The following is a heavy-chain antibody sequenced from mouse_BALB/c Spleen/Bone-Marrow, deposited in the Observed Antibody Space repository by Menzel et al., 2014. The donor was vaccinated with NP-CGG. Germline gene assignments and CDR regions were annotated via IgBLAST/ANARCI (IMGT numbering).Heavy chain of an antibody. D-gene: IGHD1-2*01. CDR3: ARARGVTTATPYYFDY. V-gene: IGHV5-6-5*01. Sequence: EVKLVESGGGLVKPGGSLKLSCAASGFSFSSYAVSWVRQTPEKRLEWVASISGGGNSYHSDNMKGRFTISRDNARNILYLQVSSLRSEDTAMYYCARARGVTTATPYYFDYWGQGTALTVSS. CDR1: GFSFSSYA. J-gene: IGHJ2*01. CDR2: ISGGGNS.